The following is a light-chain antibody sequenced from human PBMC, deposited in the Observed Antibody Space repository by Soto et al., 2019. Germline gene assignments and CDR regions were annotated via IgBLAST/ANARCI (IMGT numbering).Light chain of an antibody. CDR1: QSVSSY. Sequence: EIVLTQSPGTLSLSPGERGTLSCRASQSVSSYLAWYQQRPGQAPRLLIYDVSSRATGIPDRFSGSGSGTDVTLTISRLEPEDFAVYYCQHYSSSLRTFGQGTKVEIK. CDR2: DVS. CDR3: QHYSSSLRT. V-gene: IGKV3-20*01. J-gene: IGKJ1*01.